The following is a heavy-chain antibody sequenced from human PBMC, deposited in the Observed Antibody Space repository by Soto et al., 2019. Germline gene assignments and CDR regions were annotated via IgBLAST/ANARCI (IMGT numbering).Heavy chain of an antibody. CDR2: IWYDGSNK. CDR3: ARVSGYYYGMDV. Sequence: HVQLVESGGGVVQPGRSLRLSCAASGFTFSSYGMHWVRQAPGKGLEWVAVIWYDGSNKYYADSVKGRFTISRDNSKNTLYLQLNSLRAEDTAVYYCARVSGYYYGMDVWGQGTTVTVSS. J-gene: IGHJ6*02. CDR1: GFTFSSYG. V-gene: IGHV3-33*01.